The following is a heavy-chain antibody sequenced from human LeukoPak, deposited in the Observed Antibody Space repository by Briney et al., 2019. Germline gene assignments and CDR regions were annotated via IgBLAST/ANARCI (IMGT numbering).Heavy chain of an antibody. J-gene: IGHJ4*02. V-gene: IGHV3-33*01. CDR3: ARTYNIRYFDT. D-gene: IGHD3-9*01. CDR2: IWSDASNT. Sequence: GGSLRLSCAASGFIFSAYGMHWVRQAPGKGLEWVAVIWSDASNTYYVDSVKGRFTISRDNSKNTLHLQMNSLRAEDTAVYYCARTYNIRYFDTWGQGTLVTVAS. CDR1: GFIFSAYG.